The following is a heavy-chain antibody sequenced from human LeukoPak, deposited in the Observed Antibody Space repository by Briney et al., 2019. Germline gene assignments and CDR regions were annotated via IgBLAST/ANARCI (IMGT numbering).Heavy chain of an antibody. CDR3: AKDEGRAVAGTFDY. V-gene: IGHV3-23*01. D-gene: IGHD6-19*01. Sequence: PGGSLRLSCAASGFTFSSYSMSWVRQAPGKGLEWVSAISGSGGSTYYADSVKGRFTISRDNSKNTLHLQMNSLRAEDTAVYYCAKDEGRAVAGTFDYWGQGTLVTVSS. CDR2: ISGSGGST. CDR1: GFTFSSYS. J-gene: IGHJ4*02.